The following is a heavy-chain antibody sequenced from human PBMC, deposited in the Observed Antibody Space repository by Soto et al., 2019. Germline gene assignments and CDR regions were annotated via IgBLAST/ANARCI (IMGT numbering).Heavy chain of an antibody. CDR1: GGTFSSYA. CDR2: IIPIFGTA. D-gene: IGHD5-18*01. Sequence: QVQLVQSGAEVKKPGSSVKVSCKASGGTFSSYAISWVRQAPGQGLEWMGGIIPIFGTANYAQKFQGRVTIXAXEXPSTAYMELSSLRSEDTAVYYCARTNTAMVTGWFDPWGQGTLVTISS. J-gene: IGHJ5*02. CDR3: ARTNTAMVTGWFDP. V-gene: IGHV1-69*12.